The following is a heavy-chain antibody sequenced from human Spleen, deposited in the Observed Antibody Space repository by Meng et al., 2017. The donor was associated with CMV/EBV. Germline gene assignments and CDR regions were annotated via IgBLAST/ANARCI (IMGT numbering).Heavy chain of an antibody. Sequence: GGSLRLSCAASGFTVSSYGMHWVRQAPGKGLEWVAFIRYDGSNKYYADSVKGRFTISRDNSKNTLYLQMNSLRAEDTAVYYCAKDIRSPEYYDSSGLDYWGQGTLVTVSS. CDR1: GFTVSSYG. CDR2: IRYDGSNK. D-gene: IGHD3-22*01. J-gene: IGHJ4*02. V-gene: IGHV3-30*02. CDR3: AKDIRSPEYYDSSGLDY.